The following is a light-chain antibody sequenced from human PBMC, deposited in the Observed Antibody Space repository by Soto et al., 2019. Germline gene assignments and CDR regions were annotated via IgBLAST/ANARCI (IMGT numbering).Light chain of an antibody. J-gene: IGKJ4*02. CDR3: QLRSRWPLT. CDR1: QSVSSS. CDR2: DAS. V-gene: IGKV3-11*01. Sequence: EIVLTQSPATLSLSPGETATLSCRASQSVSSSLAWYQQKPGQTPRLLISDASNRATGIPARFSGSGSGTVLDLTASSLQLEDFGHYKFQLRSRWPLTFGGGTKVKI.